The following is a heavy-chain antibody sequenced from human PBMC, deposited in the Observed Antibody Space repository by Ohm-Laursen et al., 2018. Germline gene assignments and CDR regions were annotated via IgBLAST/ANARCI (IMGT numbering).Heavy chain of an antibody. V-gene: IGHV1-46*01. CDR3: AREEGTYYDSGGPAARVTDY. J-gene: IGHJ4*02. CDR2: INPSSRTT. Sequence: ASVKVSCKASGYTFINYYIHWVRQAPGQGLEWMGIINPSSRTTSYAQKFQGRVTVTMDTSTSTVYMVLSSLRSEDTAVYYCAREEGTYYDSGGPAARVTDYWGQGTLVTVSS. CDR1: GYTFINYY. D-gene: IGHD3-22*01.